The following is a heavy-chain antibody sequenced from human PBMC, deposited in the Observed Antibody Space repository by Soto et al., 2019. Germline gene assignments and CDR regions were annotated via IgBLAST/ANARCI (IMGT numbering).Heavy chain of an antibody. D-gene: IGHD2-21*02. J-gene: IGHJ4*02. V-gene: IGHV4-59*01. CDR2: IYYSGST. CDR1: GGSISSYY. Sequence: SETLSLTCTVSGGSISSYYWSWIRQPPGKGLEWIGYIYYSGSTNYNPSLKSRVTISVDTSKNQFSLKLSSVTAADTAVYYCARDDCGGDCSFDYWGQGTLVTVSS. CDR3: ARDDCGGDCSFDY.